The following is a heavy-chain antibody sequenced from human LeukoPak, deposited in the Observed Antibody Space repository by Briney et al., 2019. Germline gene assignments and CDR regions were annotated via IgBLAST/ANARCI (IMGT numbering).Heavy chain of an antibody. CDR2: IYSSGST. J-gene: IGHJ4*02. Sequence: PSETLSLTCTVSGGSISSGSYYWTWIRQPAGKGLEWIGRIYSSGSTNYNPSLKSRVTISLDTSKIQFSLKLSSVTAADTAVYYCARQSSGTYTLFDSWGQGTLVTVSS. CDR3: ARQSSGTYTLFDS. D-gene: IGHD4-11*01. V-gene: IGHV4-61*02. CDR1: GGSISSGSYY.